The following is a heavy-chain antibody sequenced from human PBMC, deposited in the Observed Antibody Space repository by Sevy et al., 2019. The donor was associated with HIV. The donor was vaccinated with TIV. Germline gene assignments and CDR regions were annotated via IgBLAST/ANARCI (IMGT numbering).Heavy chain of an antibody. V-gene: IGHV1-2*02. J-gene: IGHJ4*02. CDR3: ARDQEFCSTTTCYRCLDH. CDR1: GYRFTDYY. D-gene: IGHD2-2*01. CDR2: VNPNSDVT. Sequence: ASVKVSCETSGYRFTDYYIHWVRQAPGQGLEWMGWVNPNSDVTKSAEKFQGRVIMTKDTSISTVYMELRGLTFDDSAVYYCARDQEFCSTTTCYRCLDHWGQGSLVTVSS.